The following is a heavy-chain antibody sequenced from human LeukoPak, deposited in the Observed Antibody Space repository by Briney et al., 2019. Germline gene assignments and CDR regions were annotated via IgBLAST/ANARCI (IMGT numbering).Heavy chain of an antibody. CDR2: IYPGDSDT. Sequence: PGEPLKISCRGSGYSFNTYWIGWVRQMPGKRLEWMGSIYPGDSDTRYSPSFQGQVTISADKSITTAYLQWSSLKASDSGIYFCARTPGSSDYRGYQYWYFDLWGRGTLVTVAS. V-gene: IGHV5-51*01. CDR1: GYSFNTYW. CDR3: ARTPGSSDYRGYQYWYFDL. J-gene: IGHJ2*01. D-gene: IGHD5-12*01.